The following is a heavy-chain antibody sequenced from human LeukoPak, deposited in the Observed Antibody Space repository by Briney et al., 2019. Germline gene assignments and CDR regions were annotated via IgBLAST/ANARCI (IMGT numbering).Heavy chain of an antibody. V-gene: IGHV4-59*01. J-gene: IGHJ2*01. CDR3: ARAPLSASNRYFAL. Sequence: SETLSLTCILWGGSISRYYWSWIRQPPGKALEGLGYVFYSGSTNFHPSLKSRVTISLDTSKNQFVLNIDSVAAADTAVFYCARAPLSASNRYFALWGRGTLVTVSS. CDR2: VFYSGST. CDR1: GGSISRYY.